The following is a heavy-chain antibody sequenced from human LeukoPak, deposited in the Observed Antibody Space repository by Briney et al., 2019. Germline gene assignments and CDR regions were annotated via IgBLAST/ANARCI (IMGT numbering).Heavy chain of an antibody. CDR3: AKERLTTTTFDS. CDR1: RFTFSTYA. J-gene: IGHJ4*01. V-gene: IGHV3-23*01. Sequence: GGSLRLSCAASRFTFSTYAMSWVRQAPGKGLEWVSLISGSGGSIYYADSVKGRFTISRDNGKNTLSLQMNSLRAEDTALYYCAKERLTTTTFDSWGRGTLVTVSS. CDR2: ISGSGGSI. D-gene: IGHD4-11*01.